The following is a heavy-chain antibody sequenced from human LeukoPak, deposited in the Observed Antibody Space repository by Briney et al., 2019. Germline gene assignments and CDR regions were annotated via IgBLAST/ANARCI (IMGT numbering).Heavy chain of an antibody. V-gene: IGHV3-11*01. Sequence: GGSLRLSCAASGFTFSDYYMSWIRQAPGKGLEWVSYISSSSSTIYYADSVKGRFTISRDNAKNSLYLQMNSLRAEDTAVYYCARDQAYYDFWSGYSTPPRTNFDYWGQGTLVTVSS. CDR1: GFTFSDYY. CDR3: ARDQAYYDFWSGYSTPPRTNFDY. J-gene: IGHJ4*02. CDR2: ISSSSSTI. D-gene: IGHD3-3*01.